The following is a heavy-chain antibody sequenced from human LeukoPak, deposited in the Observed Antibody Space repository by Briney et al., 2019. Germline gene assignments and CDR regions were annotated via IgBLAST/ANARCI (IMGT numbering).Heavy chain of an antibody. J-gene: IGHJ6*02. CDR1: GDSFSSNRAA. CDR3: ASGGTTVAGMDV. Sequence: SQTLSLTCVISGDSFSSNRAAWNWIRQPPSKGLEWLGRTYYRSKWYTDYAVSVKSRITVNPDTFKNQFSLQLNSVTPEDTAVYYCASGGTTVAGMDVWGQGTTVTVSS. V-gene: IGHV6-1*01. CDR2: TYYRSKWYT. D-gene: IGHD1-1*01.